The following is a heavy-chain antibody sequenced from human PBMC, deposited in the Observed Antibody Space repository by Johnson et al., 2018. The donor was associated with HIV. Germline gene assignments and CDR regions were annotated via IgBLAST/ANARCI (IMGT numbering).Heavy chain of an antibody. Sequence: QLVESGGGLVQPGGSLRLSCAASGFTFSSYAMSWVRQAPGKGLEWVSAISSNGGSTYYANSVKGRFTISRDNSKNTLYLQMNSLRAEDTAVYYCARDRHPRAVAGQGGAFDIWGQGTMVTVS. CDR1: GFTFSSYA. J-gene: IGHJ3*02. V-gene: IGHV3-23*04. D-gene: IGHD6-19*01. CDR3: ARDRHPRAVAGQGGAFDI. CDR2: ISSNGGST.